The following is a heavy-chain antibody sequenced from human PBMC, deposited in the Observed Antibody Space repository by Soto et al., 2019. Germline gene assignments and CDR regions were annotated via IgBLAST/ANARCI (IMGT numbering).Heavy chain of an antibody. CDR1: GGSVSRGGYY. Sequence: QVQLQESGPGLLKPSQTLSLTCSVSGGSVSRGGYYWSWIRQLPGKDLEWIGIIYYSGSTYYTPSLRSRVTMSLDTSKNQFSLNLTSVTAADTAVYYCAGHYSGSWVQYFWGQGNLVTVSS. J-gene: IGHJ4*02. V-gene: IGHV4-31*03. CDR3: AGHYSGSWVQYF. CDR2: IYYSGST. D-gene: IGHD6-25*01.